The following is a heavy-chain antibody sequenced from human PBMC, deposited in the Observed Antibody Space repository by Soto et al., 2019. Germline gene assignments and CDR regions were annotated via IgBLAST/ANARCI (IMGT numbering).Heavy chain of an antibody. V-gene: IGHV3-23*01. Sequence: GGSLRLSCAGSGFTVSNYAMSWVRQAPGKGLAWVSAISGSGGSTYYADSVKGRFTISRDNSKNTLYLQMNSLRAEDTALYYCAKVPVGATGLFAYSGQGTLVTVSS. CDR3: AKVPVGATGLFAY. D-gene: IGHD1-26*01. CDR2: ISGSGGST. CDR1: GFTVSNYA. J-gene: IGHJ4*02.